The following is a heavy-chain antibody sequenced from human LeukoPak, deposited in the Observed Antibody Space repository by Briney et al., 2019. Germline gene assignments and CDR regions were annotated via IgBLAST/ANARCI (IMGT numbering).Heavy chain of an antibody. J-gene: IGHJ3*02. V-gene: IGHV4-59*01. Sequence: SETLSLTCTVSGGSISSYYWSWIRQPPGKGLEWIGYIYYSGSTNYNPSLKSRVTMSVDTSKNQFSLKVYSVTAADTAVYHCARDFEGSSWSHDAFDIWGQGTMVTVSS. CDR3: ARDFEGSSWSHDAFDI. D-gene: IGHD6-13*01. CDR1: GGSISSYY. CDR2: IYYSGST.